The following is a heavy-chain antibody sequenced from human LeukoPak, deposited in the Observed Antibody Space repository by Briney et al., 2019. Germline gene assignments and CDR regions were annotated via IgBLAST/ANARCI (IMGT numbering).Heavy chain of an antibody. J-gene: IGHJ3*01. D-gene: IGHD3-22*01. Sequence: SETLSLTCAVYGVSFSGYYWSWIRQPPGKGLEWIGEIDHSGGTNYNPSLRSRVTISLDTSKNQFSLTLSSITAADTAVYYCAKAPYLSSGSWGQGTMVTVSS. CDR3: AKAPYLSSGS. CDR1: GVSFSGYY. CDR2: IDHSGGT. V-gene: IGHV4-34*01.